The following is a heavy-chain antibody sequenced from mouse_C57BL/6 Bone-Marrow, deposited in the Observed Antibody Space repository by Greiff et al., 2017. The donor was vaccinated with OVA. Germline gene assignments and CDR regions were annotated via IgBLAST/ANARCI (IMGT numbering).Heavy chain of an antibody. CDR1: GFNIKDDY. D-gene: IGHD1-1*01. J-gene: IGHJ2*01. V-gene: IGHV14-4*01. CDR2: IDPENGDT. CDR3: TTITTVVHCDY. Sequence: EVQLQQSGAELVRPGASVKLSCTASGFNIKDDYMHWVKQRPEQGLEWIGWIDPENGDTEYASKFQGKATITADTSSNTSYLQLSILTSEDTAVYYCTTITTVVHCDYWGQGTTLTVSS.